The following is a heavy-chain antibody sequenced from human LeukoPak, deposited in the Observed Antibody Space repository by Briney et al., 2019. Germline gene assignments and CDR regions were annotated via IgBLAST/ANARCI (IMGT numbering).Heavy chain of an antibody. CDR2: IYTSGST. D-gene: IGHD2-15*01. J-gene: IGHJ4*02. CDR3: ASVAWIYKGGFVHPSSIDD. Sequence: SETLSLTCTVSGGSISSGSYYWSWIRQPAGKGLEWIGRIYTSGSTNYNPSLKSRVTISVDTSKNQFSLKLSSVTAADTAVYYCASVAWIYKGGFVHPSSIDDWGQGTLVTVSS. CDR1: GGSISSGSYY. V-gene: IGHV4-61*02.